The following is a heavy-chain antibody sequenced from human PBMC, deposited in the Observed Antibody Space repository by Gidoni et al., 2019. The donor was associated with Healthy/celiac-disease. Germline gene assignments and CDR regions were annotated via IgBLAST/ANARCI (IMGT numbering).Heavy chain of an antibody. D-gene: IGHD3-3*01. V-gene: IGHV1-3*01. Sequence: QVQLVQSGAEVKKPGASVKVSCKASGYTFTSYAMHWVRQAPGQRLEWMGWINAGNGNTKYSQKFQGRVTITRDTSASTAYMELSSLRSEDTAVYYCAREYYDFWSGYYLDYWGQGTLVTVSS. J-gene: IGHJ4*02. CDR3: AREYYDFWSGYYLDY. CDR2: INAGNGNT. CDR1: GYTFTSYA.